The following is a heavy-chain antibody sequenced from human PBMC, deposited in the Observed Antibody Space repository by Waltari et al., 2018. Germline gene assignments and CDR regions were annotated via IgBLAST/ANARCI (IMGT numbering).Heavy chain of an antibody. CDR2: IYYSGST. D-gene: IGHD6-19*01. V-gene: IGHV4-30-4*08. J-gene: IGHJ3*02. CDR1: GGSLSSGDYY. CDR3: ARAGYSSGWYRVDAFDI. Sequence: QVQLQESGPGLVKPSQTLSLTCTVSGGSLSSGDYYWCWIRQPPGKGLEWIGYIYYSGSTYYNPSLKSRVTISVDTSKNQFSLKLSSVTAADTAVYYCARAGYSSGWYRVDAFDIWGQGTMVTVSS.